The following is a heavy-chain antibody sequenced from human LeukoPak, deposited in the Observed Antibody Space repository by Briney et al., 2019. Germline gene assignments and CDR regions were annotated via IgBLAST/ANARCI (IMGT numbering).Heavy chain of an antibody. V-gene: IGHV3-23*01. CDR3: ARAVYYYDSSGYYH. J-gene: IGHJ4*02. CDR2: ISGSGGST. CDR1: GFTFSNYA. Sequence: GGSLRLSCAASGFTFSNYALSWVRQAPGKGLEWVSDISGSGGSTYYADSVKGRFTISRDNSKNMYYLQMNSLRTEDTAVYYCARAVYYYDSSGYYHWGQGALVTVSS. D-gene: IGHD3-22*01.